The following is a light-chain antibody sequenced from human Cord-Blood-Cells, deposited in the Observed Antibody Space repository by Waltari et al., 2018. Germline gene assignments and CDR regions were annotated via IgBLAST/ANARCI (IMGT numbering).Light chain of an antibody. CDR3: CSSAGSSIVV. Sequence: QSALTQPASVSGSPGQSITISCTGTSSDVGSYNLVSWYQRHPGKAPKLMIYEGSKRASGVHNRYSGSKSSNTASLTISGLQAEDEADYYCCSSAGSSIVVFGGGTKLTVL. J-gene: IGLJ2*01. V-gene: IGLV2-23*01. CDR1: SSDVGSYNL. CDR2: EGS.